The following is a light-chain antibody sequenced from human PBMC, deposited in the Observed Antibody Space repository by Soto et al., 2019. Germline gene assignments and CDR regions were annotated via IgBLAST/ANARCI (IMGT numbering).Light chain of an antibody. CDR3: QQYYSYPT. CDR1: QTISSW. CDR2: KAS. J-gene: IGKJ1*01. Sequence: IQLTQSPSSLSASVGDRVTITCRASQTISSWLAWYQQKPGKAPKLLIYKASTLKSGVPSRFSGSGSGTDFTLTISCLQSEDFATYYCQQYYSYPTFGQGTKVDI. V-gene: IGKV1-5*03.